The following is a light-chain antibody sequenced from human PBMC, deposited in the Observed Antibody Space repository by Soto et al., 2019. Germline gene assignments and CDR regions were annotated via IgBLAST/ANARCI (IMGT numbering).Light chain of an antibody. J-gene: IGLJ1*01. CDR1: SSDVGGYNY. CDR3: SSYAGSTFYV. CDR2: EVT. V-gene: IGLV2-8*01. Sequence: QSVLTQPPSASGSPGQSVTISCTGTSSDVGGYNYVSWFQQHPGKAPKLMIYEVTKRPSGVPDRFSGSKSGNTASLTVSGLQAEDEAAYYCSSYAGSTFYVFRTATKVTVL.